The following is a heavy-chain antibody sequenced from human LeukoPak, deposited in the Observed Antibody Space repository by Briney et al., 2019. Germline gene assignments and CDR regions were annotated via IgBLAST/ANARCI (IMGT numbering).Heavy chain of an antibody. Sequence: SETLSLTCNVFGDSISPYYWSWIRQPPGKGLEWIGFVYYRGNTNYNPSLKSRVTISVDTSKNQFSLKLNSVTAADTAVYYCTRDGVSWILDYWGQGTLVTVSS. V-gene: IGHV4-59*01. CDR3: TRDGVSWILDY. J-gene: IGHJ4*02. CDR1: GDSISPYY. CDR2: VYYRGNT. D-gene: IGHD3-16*01.